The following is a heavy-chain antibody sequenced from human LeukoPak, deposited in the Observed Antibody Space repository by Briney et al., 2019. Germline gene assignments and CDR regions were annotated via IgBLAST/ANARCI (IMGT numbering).Heavy chain of an antibody. CDR1: GFTFSSYS. J-gene: IGHJ3*02. CDR3: ARGLSYGSGSYYYFGAFDI. CDR2: ISSSSSYI. Sequence: GGSLRLSCAASGFTFSSYSMNWVRQAPGKGLEWVSSISSSSSYIYYADSVKGRFTISRDNAKNSLYLQMNSLRAEDTAVYYCARGLSYGSGSYYYFGAFDIWGQGTMVTVSS. D-gene: IGHD3-10*01. V-gene: IGHV3-21*01.